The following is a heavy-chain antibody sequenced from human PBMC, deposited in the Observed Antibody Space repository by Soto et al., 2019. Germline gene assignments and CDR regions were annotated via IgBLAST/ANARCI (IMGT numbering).Heavy chain of an antibody. CDR3: ARSPDSSGYYPRRYYYGMDV. CDR1: GDSISSYD. D-gene: IGHD3-22*01. J-gene: IGHJ6*02. CDR2: IYHSGST. Sequence: PSETLSLTCTVSGDSISSYDWSWIRQPPGKGLEWIGEIYHSGSTNYNPSLKSRVTISVDKSKNQFSLKLSSVTAADTAVYYCARSPDSSGYYPRRYYYGMDVWGQGTTVTVSS. V-gene: IGHV4-59*12.